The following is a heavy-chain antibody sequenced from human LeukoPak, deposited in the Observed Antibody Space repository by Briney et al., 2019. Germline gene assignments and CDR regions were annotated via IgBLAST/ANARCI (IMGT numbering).Heavy chain of an antibody. Sequence: SQTLSLTCAISGDSVSSNSAAWNWIRQSPSRGLEWLGRTYYRSRWYNDYAVSVKSRVTINPDTSENQFSLQLNSVTPEDTAVYYCARDPRIASAAYFDYWGQGTLVTVSS. CDR2: TYYRSRWYN. D-gene: IGHD6-13*01. CDR1: GDSVSSNSAA. J-gene: IGHJ4*02. CDR3: ARDPRIASAAYFDY. V-gene: IGHV6-1*01.